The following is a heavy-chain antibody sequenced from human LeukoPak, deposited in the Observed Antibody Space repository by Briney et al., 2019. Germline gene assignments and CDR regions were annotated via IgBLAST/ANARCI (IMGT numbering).Heavy chain of an antibody. Sequence: GGSLRLSCSTSGFTFSTYWMSWVRQTTEKGLEWVANIKGDGSVINYAESVNGRFTISRDNAKNSLSLQMNGLTDDDTGLYYCAREGLPYSRDYWGQGTLVTVSS. D-gene: IGHD4-11*01. J-gene: IGHJ4*02. CDR1: GFTFSTYW. CDR3: AREGLPYSRDY. CDR2: IKGDGSVI. V-gene: IGHV3-7*01.